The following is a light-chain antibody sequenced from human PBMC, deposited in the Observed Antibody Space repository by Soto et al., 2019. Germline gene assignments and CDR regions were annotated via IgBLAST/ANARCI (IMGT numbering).Light chain of an antibody. Sequence: QSALTQPPSVSGAPGQRVTISCTGSSSNIGAGYDVHWYQQLPGTAPKLLIYGNSNRPSGVPDRFSGSKSGTSASLAITGLQAEDEADYYCQSYDSSRSGYVFGTGTQLTVL. V-gene: IGLV1-40*01. J-gene: IGLJ1*01. CDR2: GNS. CDR1: SSNIGAGYD. CDR3: QSYDSSRSGYV.